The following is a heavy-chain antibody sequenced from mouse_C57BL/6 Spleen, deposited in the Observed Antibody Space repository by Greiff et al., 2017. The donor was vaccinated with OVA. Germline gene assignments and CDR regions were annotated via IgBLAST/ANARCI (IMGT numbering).Heavy chain of an antibody. CDR3: ARSDYSNEVFFAY. Sequence: QVQLQQPGAELVMPGASVKLSCKASGYTFTSYWMHWVKQRPGQGLEWIGEIDPSDSYTNYNQKFKGKSTLTVDKSSSTAYMQLSSLTSEDSAVYYCARSDYSNEVFFAYWGQGTLVTVSA. V-gene: IGHV1-69*01. J-gene: IGHJ3*01. D-gene: IGHD2-5*01. CDR1: GYTFTSYW. CDR2: IDPSDSYT.